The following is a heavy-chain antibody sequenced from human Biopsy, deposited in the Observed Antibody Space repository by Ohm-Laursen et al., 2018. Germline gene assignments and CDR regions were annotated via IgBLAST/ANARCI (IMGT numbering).Heavy chain of an antibody. CDR1: GGTFSNYG. D-gene: IGHD3-9*01. CDR3: AAKLTGYFHH. CDR2: NIPILGTG. J-gene: IGHJ1*01. V-gene: IGHV1-69*06. Sequence: SVNASCKAPGGTFSNYGVNWARQAPGQGLEWLGGNIPILGTGNYAQKFQDRVTVAADTSTSTATMELRSLRSDDTAVYYCAAKLTGYFHHWGQGTLVIVSS.